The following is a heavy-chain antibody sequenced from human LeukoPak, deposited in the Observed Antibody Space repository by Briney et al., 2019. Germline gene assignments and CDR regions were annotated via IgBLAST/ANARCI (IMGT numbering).Heavy chain of an antibody. Sequence: SETLSLTCTVSGGSISRYYWSWIRQPPGKGLEWIGYMYYSGSTNYNPSLKSRVTISADTPKNQFSLKLSSVTAADTAVYYCARSGGYSYGYSFDYWGQGSLVTVSS. D-gene: IGHD5-18*01. V-gene: IGHV4-59*01. CDR3: ARSGGYSYGYSFDY. CDR2: MYYSGST. J-gene: IGHJ4*02. CDR1: GGSISRYY.